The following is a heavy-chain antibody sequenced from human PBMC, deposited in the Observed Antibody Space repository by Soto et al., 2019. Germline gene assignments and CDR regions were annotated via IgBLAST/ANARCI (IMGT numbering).Heavy chain of an antibody. CDR2: ISYDGSNK. J-gene: IGHJ4*02. V-gene: IGHV3-30*18. CDR1: GFTFSSYG. D-gene: IGHD1-26*01. CDR3: AKVAILIGGAFDY. Sequence: PGGSLRLSCAASGFTFSSYGMHWVRQAPGKGLEWVAVISYDGSNKYYADSVKGRFTISRDNSKNTLYLQMNSLRAEDTAVYYCAKVAILIGGAFDYWGQGTLVTVSS.